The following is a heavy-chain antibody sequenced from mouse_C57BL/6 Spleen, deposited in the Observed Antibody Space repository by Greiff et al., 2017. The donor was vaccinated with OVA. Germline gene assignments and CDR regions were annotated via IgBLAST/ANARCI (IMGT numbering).Heavy chain of an antibody. V-gene: IGHV1-61*01. J-gene: IGHJ4*01. CDR2: IYPSDSET. CDR3: ARGHSSYDYYAMDY. Sequence: VQLQQSGAELVRPGSSVKLSCKASGYTFTSYWMDWVKQRPGQGLEWIGNIYPSDSETHYNQKFKDKATLTVDKSSSTAYMQLSSLTSEDSAVYYCARGHSSYDYYAMDYWGQGTSVTVSS. CDR1: GYTFTSYW. D-gene: IGHD1-1*01.